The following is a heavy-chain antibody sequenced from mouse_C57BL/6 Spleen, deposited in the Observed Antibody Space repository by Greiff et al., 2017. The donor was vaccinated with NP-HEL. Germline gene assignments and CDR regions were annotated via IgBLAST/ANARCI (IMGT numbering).Heavy chain of an antibody. J-gene: IGHJ1*03. CDR2: ISYDGSN. CDR1: GYSITSGYY. Sequence: VQLKESGPGLVKPSQSLSLTCSVTGYSITSGYYWNWIRQFPGNKLEWMGYISYDGSNNYNPSLKNRISITRDTSKNQFFLKLNSVTTEDTATYYCAREGDLWYFDVWGTGTTVTVSS. CDR3: AREGDLWYFDV. V-gene: IGHV3-6*01. D-gene: IGHD3-3*01.